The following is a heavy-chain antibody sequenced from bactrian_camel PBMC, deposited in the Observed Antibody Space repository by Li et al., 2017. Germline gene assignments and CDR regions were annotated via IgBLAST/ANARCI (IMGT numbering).Heavy chain of an antibody. CDR3: AKGPGYYSEWDA. Sequence: VQLVESGGGSVRAGGSLRLSCAASGFTFSSYSVFWVRQAPGKGLEWVSSINSGGDFTNTADSVKGRFTVSRINAKNTLHLQLSRLKPEGTAIYYCAKGPGYYSEWDAWGQGTQVTVS. J-gene: IGHJ6*01. CDR2: INSGGDFT. V-gene: IGHV3S42*01. D-gene: IGHD4*01. CDR1: GFTFSSYS.